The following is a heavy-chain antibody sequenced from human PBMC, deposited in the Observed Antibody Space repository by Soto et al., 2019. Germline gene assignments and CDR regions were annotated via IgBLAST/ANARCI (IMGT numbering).Heavy chain of an antibody. D-gene: IGHD3-10*02. CDR3: ARNSTHCSGSYFPLPSPTYYYYGMDV. CDR2: IIPIFGTA. V-gene: IGHV1-69*01. Sequence: GASVKVSCKASGGTFSRYAISGVREAPGQGLEWMGGIIPIFGTANYAQKFQGRVTITADESTSTAYMELSSLRSEDTAVYYCARNSTHCSGSYFPLPSPTYYYYGMDVWGQGTTVTVSS. CDR1: GGTFSRYA. J-gene: IGHJ6*02.